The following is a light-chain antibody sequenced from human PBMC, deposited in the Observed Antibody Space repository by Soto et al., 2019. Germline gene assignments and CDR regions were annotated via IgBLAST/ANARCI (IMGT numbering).Light chain of an antibody. CDR1: QSVSSN. CDR3: QQYNNVPT. V-gene: IGKV3-15*01. Sequence: EIVMTQSPATLSVSPGERATLSCRASQSVSSNLAWYQQKPGQAPRLLIYGASTRATGIPARFSGSGSGTEFTITISSLQSEDFAVYYCQQYNNVPTFGQGTKLEIK. J-gene: IGKJ2*01. CDR2: GAS.